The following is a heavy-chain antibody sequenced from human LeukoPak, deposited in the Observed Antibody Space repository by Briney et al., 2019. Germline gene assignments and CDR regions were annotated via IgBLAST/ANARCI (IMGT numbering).Heavy chain of an antibody. V-gene: IGHV3-7*01. CDR3: ARDPTRMYSSSSGGYNWFDP. CDR2: IKQDGSEK. Sequence: PGGSLRLSCAASGFTFSTYWMGWVRQAPGKGLEWMANIKQDGSEKYYVDSVEGRFTISRDNAKNSLYLQMNSLRAEDTAVYYCARDPTRMYSSSSGGYNWFDPWGQGTLVTVSS. D-gene: IGHD6-6*01. J-gene: IGHJ5*02. CDR1: GFTFSTYW.